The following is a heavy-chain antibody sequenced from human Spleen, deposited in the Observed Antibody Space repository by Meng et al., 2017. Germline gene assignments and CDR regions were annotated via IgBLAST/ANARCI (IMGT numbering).Heavy chain of an antibody. Sequence: GESLKISCAASGFTVSSNYMSWVRQAPGKGLEWVSVIYSGGSTYYADSVKGRFTISRDNSKNTLYLQMNSLRAEDTAVYYCAKGFTGTTHAFDIWGQGTMVTVSS. J-gene: IGHJ3*02. CDR1: GFTVSSNY. D-gene: IGHD1-1*01. V-gene: IGHV3-53*01. CDR3: AKGFTGTTHAFDI. CDR2: IYSGGST.